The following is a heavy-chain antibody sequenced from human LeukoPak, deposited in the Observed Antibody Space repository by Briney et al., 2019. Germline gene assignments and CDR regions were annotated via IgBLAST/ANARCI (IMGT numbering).Heavy chain of an antibody. D-gene: IGHD2-2*01. CDR3: AKDLVYCSSTSCYDGNYFDY. V-gene: IGHV3-23*01. Sequence: GGSLRLSCAASGFTFSSYAMSWVRQAPGKGLEWVSAISGSGGSTYYADSVKGRFTISRDNSENTLYLQMNSLRAEDTAVYYCAKDLVYCSSTSCYDGNYFDYWGQGTLVTVSS. CDR1: GFTFSSYA. CDR2: ISGSGGST. J-gene: IGHJ4*02.